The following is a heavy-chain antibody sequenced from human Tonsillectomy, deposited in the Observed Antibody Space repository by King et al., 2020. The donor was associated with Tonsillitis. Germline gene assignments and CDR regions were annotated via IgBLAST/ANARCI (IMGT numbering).Heavy chain of an antibody. J-gene: IGHJ4*02. CDR3: AKGRLGNDVCYFEY. Sequence: VQLVESGGGLVQRGGSLRLSCAASGFIFTSYAMSWVRQAPGKGLEWVSGISGSGGSTYYADSVKGRFTISRDNSRNTLYLQMNSLRVEDTAVYYCAKGRLGNDVCYFEYWGQGTLVTVSS. CDR1: GFIFTSYA. D-gene: IGHD1-1*01. V-gene: IGHV3-23*04. CDR2: ISGSGGST.